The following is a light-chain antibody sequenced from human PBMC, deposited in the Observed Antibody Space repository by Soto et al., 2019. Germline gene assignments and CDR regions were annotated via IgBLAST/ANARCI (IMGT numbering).Light chain of an antibody. V-gene: IGLV2-23*01. Sequence: QSALTHPASLSGSPGQSITISCTGTSSDVGSYNLVSWYQQHPGKAPKLMIYEGSERPSGVSDRFSGSKSGNTASLTISGLQDEDDADYYCSSYAGSSTLYVFRTGTKVTVL. CDR3: SSYAGSSTLYV. CDR1: SSDVGSYNL. CDR2: EGS. J-gene: IGLJ1*01.